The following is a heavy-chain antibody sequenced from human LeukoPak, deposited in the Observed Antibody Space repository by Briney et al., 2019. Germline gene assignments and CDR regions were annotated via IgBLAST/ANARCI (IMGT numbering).Heavy chain of an antibody. D-gene: IGHD5-12*01. CDR2: INPNSGNR. CDR1: GYTFSSYA. CDR3: ARRLGLSWDLQAFDI. Sequence: GASVKVSCKASGYTFSSYAINWVRQATGQGLEGRGLINPNSGNRGYAQKFQGRVTITTNTSISPAYMKLSSLGSEDTAVYYCARRLGLSWDLQAFDIWGQGTMVPVSS. V-gene: IGHV1-8*03. J-gene: IGHJ3*02.